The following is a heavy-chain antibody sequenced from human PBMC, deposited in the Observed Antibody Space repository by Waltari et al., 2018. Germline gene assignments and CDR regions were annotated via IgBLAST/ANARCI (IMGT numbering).Heavy chain of an antibody. D-gene: IGHD3-3*01. V-gene: IGHV3-23*01. CDR2: ISGSGGTT. CDR3: AKTQDFDFWSGSYFDH. J-gene: IGHJ4*02. Sequence: EVQLLESGGGLVQPGGSLRLSCAASGFIFTSYAMSWVRQAPGKGLEWVSGISGSGGTTYYAASVKDRLTISRDNSNDTVYLQMNSLTAEDTAVYYCAKTQDFDFWSGSYFDHWGQGALVNVFS. CDR1: GFIFTSYA.